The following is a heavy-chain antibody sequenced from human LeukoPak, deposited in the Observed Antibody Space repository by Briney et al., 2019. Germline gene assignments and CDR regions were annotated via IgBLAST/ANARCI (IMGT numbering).Heavy chain of an antibody. D-gene: IGHD2-15*01. V-gene: IGHV3-66*01. J-gene: IGHJ4*02. CDR3: TSLRSKTPVQVY. CDR2: IYSGGDT. Sequence: GGSLRLSCAASGFTVSSNYMNWVRQAPGKGLEWVSVIYSGGDTYYADSVKDRFTISRDNSKNTLYLQMNSLRAEDTVVYYCTSLRSKTPVQVYWGQGTLVTVSS. CDR1: GFTVSSNY.